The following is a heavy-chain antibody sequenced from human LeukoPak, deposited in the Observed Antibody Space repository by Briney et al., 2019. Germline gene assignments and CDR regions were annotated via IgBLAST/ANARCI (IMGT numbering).Heavy chain of an antibody. Sequence: ASVKVSCKASGYTFSSYGISWVRQAPGQGLEWMGWISDYNGNTNYAQKVQGRVTMTTDPFTSTAYMELRSLRSDDTAVYYCARGKKYGSGSDDYWGQGTLVTVSS. CDR1: GYTFSSYG. CDR3: ARGKKYGSGSDDY. D-gene: IGHD6-19*01. V-gene: IGHV1-18*01. J-gene: IGHJ4*02. CDR2: ISDYNGNT.